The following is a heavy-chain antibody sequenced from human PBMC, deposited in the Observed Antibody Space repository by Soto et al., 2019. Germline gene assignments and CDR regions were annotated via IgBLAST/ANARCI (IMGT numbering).Heavy chain of an antibody. CDR3: ARETQQYFFDC. Sequence: ITLKESGPALVEPTQTLTLTCTFSGFSLSAPGAGVAWIRQPPGKAREWLAFLYWNGEKRFSPSLQSRLTDNRDSSMNEVVLTMTAMEAVDSVTYFCARETQQYFFDCWGPGTQVSV. J-gene: IGHJ5*01. CDR2: LYWNGEK. V-gene: IGHV2-5*01. CDR1: GFSLSAPGAG. D-gene: IGHD6-13*01.